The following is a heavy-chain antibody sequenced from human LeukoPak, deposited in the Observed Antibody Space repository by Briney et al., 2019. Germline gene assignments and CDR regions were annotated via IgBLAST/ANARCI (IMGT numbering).Heavy chain of an antibody. D-gene: IGHD6-19*01. CDR2: INPNSGRT. J-gene: IGHJ4*02. Sequence: ASVKVSCKASGYTFTGYYMHWVRHAPGQVLEWMGWINPNSGRTNYAQKFQGRVTMTRDTSISTAYMELSRLRSDDTPVYYCARDRTRTGYSSGWYHDYWGQGTLVTVSS. V-gene: IGHV1-2*02. CDR3: ARDRTRTGYSSGWYHDY. CDR1: GYTFTGYY.